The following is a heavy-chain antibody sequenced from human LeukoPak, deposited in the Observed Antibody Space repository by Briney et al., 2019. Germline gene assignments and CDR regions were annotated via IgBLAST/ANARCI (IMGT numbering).Heavy chain of an antibody. CDR3: ARDQIAAAPFDAFDI. Sequence: GGSLRLSCAASGFTFSSYAMHWVRQAPGKGLEWVAVISYDGSNKYYADSVKGRFTISRDNSKNSLYLQMNSLRAEDTAVYYCARDQIAAAPFDAFDIWGQGTMVTVSS. V-gene: IGHV3-30-3*01. J-gene: IGHJ3*02. CDR1: GFTFSSYA. CDR2: ISYDGSNK. D-gene: IGHD6-13*01.